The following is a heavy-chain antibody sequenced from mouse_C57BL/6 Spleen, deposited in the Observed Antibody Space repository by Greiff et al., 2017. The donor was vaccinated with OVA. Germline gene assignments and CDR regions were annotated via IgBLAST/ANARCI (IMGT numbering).Heavy chain of an antibody. CDR1: GYTFTSYW. Sequence: VQLQQPGAELVKPGASVKLSCKASGYTFTSYWMHWVKQRPGQGLEWIGMIHPNSGSTNYNEKFKSKATMTVDKSSSTAYMQLSSLTSEDSAVYYCERGGLLLAYWGQGTLVTVSA. J-gene: IGHJ3*01. V-gene: IGHV1-64*01. CDR3: ERGGLLLAY. D-gene: IGHD2-3*01. CDR2: IHPNSGST.